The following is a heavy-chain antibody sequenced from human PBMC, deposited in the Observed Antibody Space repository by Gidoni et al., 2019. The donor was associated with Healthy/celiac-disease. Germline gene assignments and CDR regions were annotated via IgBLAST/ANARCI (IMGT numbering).Heavy chain of an antibody. J-gene: IGHJ4*02. V-gene: IGHV3-49*03. CDR1: GFTFGAYA. CDR3: TRDSHDILTGYYYFDY. D-gene: IGHD3-9*01. CDR2: IRSKAYGGTT. Sequence: EVQLVESGGGLVQPGRSLRLSCTASGFTFGAYAMSWFRQAPGNGLEWVGFIRSKAYGGTTEYAASVKGRFTISRDDSKSIAYLQMNSLKTEDTAVYYCTRDSHDILTGYYYFDYWGQGTLVTVSS.